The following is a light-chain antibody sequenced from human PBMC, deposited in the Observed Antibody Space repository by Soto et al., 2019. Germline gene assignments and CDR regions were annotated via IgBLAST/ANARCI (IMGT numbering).Light chain of an antibody. V-gene: IGLV2-14*03. CDR2: EVI. Sequence: QSALTQPASVSGSPGQSITISCTGTDSDVGGYNYVSWYQQHPGKAPKLMIYEVINRPSGVSTRFSGSKSASTASLTISGLQAEDEADYYCSSYTSSRTLVFGRGTKLTVL. CDR3: SSYTSSRTLV. CDR1: DSDVGGYNY. J-gene: IGLJ3*02.